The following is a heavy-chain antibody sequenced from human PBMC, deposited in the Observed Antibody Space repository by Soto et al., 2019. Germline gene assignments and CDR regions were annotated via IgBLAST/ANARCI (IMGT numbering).Heavy chain of an antibody. CDR1: GGRLSSYA. J-gene: IGHJ6*02. Sequence: GASVKVCCKACGGRLSSYASSWVRQAPGQGLEWMGGIIPIFGTANYAQKFQGRVTITADESTSTAYMELSSLRSEDTAVYYCARDHAGDSSPYDIFTGYNYSGMAVWVQGTTVTVSS. D-gene: IGHD3-9*01. V-gene: IGHV1-69*13. CDR3: ARDHAGDSSPYDIFTGYNYSGMAV. CDR2: IIPIFGTA.